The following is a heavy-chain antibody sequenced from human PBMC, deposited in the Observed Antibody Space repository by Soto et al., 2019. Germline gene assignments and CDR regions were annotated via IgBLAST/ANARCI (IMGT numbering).Heavy chain of an antibody. Sequence: SETLSLTCTVSGGSISSCGYYWSWIRQHPGKGLEWIGYIYYSGSTYYNPSLKSRVTISVDTSKNQFSLKLSSVTAADTAVYYCARDSTPYYYDSTYAFDIWGQGTMVTVSS. J-gene: IGHJ3*02. V-gene: IGHV4-31*03. CDR1: GGSISSCGYY. D-gene: IGHD3-22*01. CDR2: IYYSGST. CDR3: ARDSTPYYYDSTYAFDI.